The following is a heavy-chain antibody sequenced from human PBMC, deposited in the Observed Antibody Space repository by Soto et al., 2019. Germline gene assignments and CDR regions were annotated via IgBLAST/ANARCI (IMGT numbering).Heavy chain of an antibody. Sequence: GASVKVSCKASGYTFTSYAMHWVRQAPGQRLEWMGWINAGNGNTKYSQKFQGRVTITRDTSASTAYMELSSLRSEDTAVYYCARHPDSIAAAGTGEFDYWGQGTLVTVSS. CDR2: INAGNGNT. V-gene: IGHV1-3*01. CDR1: GYTFTSYA. CDR3: ARHPDSIAAAGTGEFDY. J-gene: IGHJ4*02. D-gene: IGHD6-13*01.